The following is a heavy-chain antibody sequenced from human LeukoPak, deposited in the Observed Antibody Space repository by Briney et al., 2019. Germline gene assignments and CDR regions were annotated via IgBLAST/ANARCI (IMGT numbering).Heavy chain of an antibody. CDR2: INHSGST. Sequence: LKPSETLSLTCAVYAGSFSGYYWSWIRQPPGKGLEWIGEINHSGSTNYNPSLKSRVTISVDTSKNQFSLKLSSVTAADTAVYYCASVSSSGWYRPDYWGQGTLVTVSS. J-gene: IGHJ4*02. CDR1: AGSFSGYY. D-gene: IGHD6-19*01. V-gene: IGHV4-34*01. CDR3: ASVSSSGWYRPDY.